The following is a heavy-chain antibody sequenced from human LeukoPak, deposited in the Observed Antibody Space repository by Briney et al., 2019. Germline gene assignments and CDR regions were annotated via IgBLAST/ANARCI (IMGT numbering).Heavy chain of an antibody. D-gene: IGHD3-22*01. V-gene: IGHV4-34*01. CDR2: INHSGST. CDR3: ASRIDGYDSSGYDYYYYYGMDV. CDR1: GGSFSGYY. J-gene: IGHJ6*02. Sequence: SETLSLTCAVYGGSFSGYYWSWIRQPPGKGLEWIGEINHSGSTNYNPSLKSRVTISVDTSKNQFSLKLSSVIAADTAVYYCASRIDGYDSSGYDYYYYYGMDVWGQGTTVTVSS.